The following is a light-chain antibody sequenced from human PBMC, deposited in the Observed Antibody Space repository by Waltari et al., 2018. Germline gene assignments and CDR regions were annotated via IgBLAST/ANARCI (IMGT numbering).Light chain of an antibody. CDR2: RNN. Sequence: QSVLTQPPSASGTPGQRVTLSCSGSPSNIGSNYVSWYQHHPGMAPQLLISRNNHRPSGVSDRFSASKSGTSASLAISGLRSDDEAEYYCAAWDDSLRGAVFGTGTKVGVL. CDR1: PSNIGSNY. J-gene: IGLJ1*01. V-gene: IGLV1-47*01. CDR3: AAWDDSLRGAV.